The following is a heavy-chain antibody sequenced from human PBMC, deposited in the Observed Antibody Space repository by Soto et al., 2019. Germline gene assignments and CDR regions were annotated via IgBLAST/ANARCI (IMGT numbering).Heavy chain of an antibody. D-gene: IGHD4-17*01. V-gene: IGHV3-23*01. CDR3: AKAFGPTTVTLDYYYYYGMDV. Sequence: GGSLRLSCASSGVTFSSYAMSWVLQATGKGLEWVSAISGSGGSTYYADSVKGRFTISRDNSKNTLYLQMNSLRAEDTAVYYCAKAFGPTTVTLDYYYYYGMDVWGQGTTVTVSS. CDR2: ISGSGGST. J-gene: IGHJ6*02. CDR1: GVTFSSYA.